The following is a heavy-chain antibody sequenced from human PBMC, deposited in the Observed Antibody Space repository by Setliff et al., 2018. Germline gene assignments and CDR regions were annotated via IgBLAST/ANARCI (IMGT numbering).Heavy chain of an antibody. CDR3: ARDVFCSGGSCDNWFDP. V-gene: IGHV3-48*01. CDR2: ISTSSSTI. Sequence: QPGGSLRFSCVASGFTFSSHGMTWVRLAPGKGLEWISYISTSSSTIYYADSVKGRFTISRDNSKNTLYLQMNSLRAEDTAVYYCARDVFCSGGSCDNWFDPWGQGTLVTVSS. D-gene: IGHD2-15*01. CDR1: GFTFSSHG. J-gene: IGHJ5*02.